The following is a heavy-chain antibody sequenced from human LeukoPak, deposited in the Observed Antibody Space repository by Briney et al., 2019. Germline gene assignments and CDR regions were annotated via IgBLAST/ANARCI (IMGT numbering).Heavy chain of an antibody. CDR1: GFAFSNYA. J-gene: IGHJ4*02. CDR2: ISGNDDST. V-gene: IGHV3-23*01. D-gene: IGHD2-15*01. CDR3: AKNRGYCSGGTCYGDY. Sequence: QPGGSLRLSCAASGFAFSNYAMSWARQAPGKGLEWVSSISGNDDSTYYADSVEGRLTISRDNSKNTLYLQMNTLRAEDTAVYYCAKNRGYCSGGTCYGDYWGQGTLVTVSS.